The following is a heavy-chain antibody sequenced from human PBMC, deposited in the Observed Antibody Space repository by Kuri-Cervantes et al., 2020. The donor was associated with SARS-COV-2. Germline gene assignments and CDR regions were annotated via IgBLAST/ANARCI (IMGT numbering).Heavy chain of an antibody. J-gene: IGHJ4*02. D-gene: IGHD3-3*01. CDR1: GFTFSSYA. CDR2: IKQDGSEK. Sequence: GESLKISCAAFGFTFSSYAMSWVRQAPGKGLEWVANIKQDGSEKYYVDSVKGRFTISRDDAKNSLYLQMNSLRAEDTAVYYCARKRNNYDFWSGPIYYFDYWGQGTLVTVSS. V-gene: IGHV3-7*01. CDR3: ARKRNNYDFWSGPIYYFDY.